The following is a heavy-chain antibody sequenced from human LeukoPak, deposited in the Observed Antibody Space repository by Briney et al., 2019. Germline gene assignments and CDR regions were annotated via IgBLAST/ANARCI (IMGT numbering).Heavy chain of an antibody. CDR1: GGSISSYY. CDR2: IYTSGST. CDR3: ARGLITMVRGAKGYNWFDP. D-gene: IGHD3-10*01. V-gene: IGHV4-4*07. J-gene: IGHJ5*02. Sequence: SETLSLTCTVSGGSISSYYWSWIRQPAGKGLEWIGRIYTSGSTNYNPSLKSRVTMSVDTSKNQFSLKLSSVIAADTAVYYCARGLITMVRGAKGYNWFDPWGQGTLVTVSS.